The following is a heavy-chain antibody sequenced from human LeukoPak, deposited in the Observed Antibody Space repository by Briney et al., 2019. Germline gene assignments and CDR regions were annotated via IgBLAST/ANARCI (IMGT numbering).Heavy chain of an antibody. Sequence: GGSLRLSCAASGFTVSSDYMSWVRQAPGKGLEWVSVIYSGGSTYYADSVKGRFTISRDNSKSTLYLQMNSLRAEDTAVYYCAREDSRYAFDIWGQGTMVTVSS. CDR3: AREDSRYAFDI. J-gene: IGHJ3*02. CDR1: GFTVSSDY. CDR2: IYSGGST. D-gene: IGHD3-22*01. V-gene: IGHV3-53*01.